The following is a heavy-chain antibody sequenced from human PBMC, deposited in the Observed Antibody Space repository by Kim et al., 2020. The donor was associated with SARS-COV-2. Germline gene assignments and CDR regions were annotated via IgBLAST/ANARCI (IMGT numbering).Heavy chain of an antibody. CDR2: ISGDGGII. Sequence: GGSLRLSCAASGFTFDDYVMHWVRQAPGKGLECVSLISGDGGIIHYADSVNGRFTISRDNRKNSLYLQMNSLRTEDSALYYCARDISVARGVYDYWSQGTLVTVSS. D-gene: IGHD3-10*01. J-gene: IGHJ4*02. CDR3: ARDISVARGVYDY. V-gene: IGHV3-43*02. CDR1: GFTFDDYV.